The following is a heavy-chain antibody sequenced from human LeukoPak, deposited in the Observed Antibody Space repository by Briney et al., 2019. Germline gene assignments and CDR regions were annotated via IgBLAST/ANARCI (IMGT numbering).Heavy chain of an antibody. V-gene: IGHV3-7*04. CDR3: ARGYYDSSGHLDY. CDR2: IKQDGSEK. Sequence: GGSLRLSCAASGFTFSSYWMSWVRQTPGKGLEGVANIKQDGSEKYYVDSVKGRFTISRDDAKNSLYLQMNSLRAEDTAMYYCARGYYDSSGHLDYWGQGALVTVSS. D-gene: IGHD3-22*01. J-gene: IGHJ4*02. CDR1: GFTFSSYW.